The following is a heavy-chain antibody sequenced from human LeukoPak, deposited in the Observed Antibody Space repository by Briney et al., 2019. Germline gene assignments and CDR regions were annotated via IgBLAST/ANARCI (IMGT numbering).Heavy chain of an antibody. CDR1: GDTFTSYA. J-gene: IGHJ6*04. D-gene: IGHD3-16*01. CDR3: ARGIAKIIGLDYYYYGMDV. V-gene: IGHV1-69*13. CDR2: IIPIFGTA. Sequence: GASVKVSCKASGDTFTSYAITWVRQAPGQGLEWMGGIIPIFGTANYAQKFQGRVTITADESTSTAYMELSSLRSEDTAVYYCARGIAKIIGLDYYYYGMDVWGKGATVTVSS.